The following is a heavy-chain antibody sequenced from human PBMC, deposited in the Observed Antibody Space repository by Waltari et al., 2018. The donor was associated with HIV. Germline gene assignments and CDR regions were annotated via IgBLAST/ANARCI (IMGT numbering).Heavy chain of an antibody. CDR3: ANRIVRGWYFNGAFDI. V-gene: IGHV3-23*01. J-gene: IGHJ3*02. CDR1: GFTFSSYA. Sequence: EVQLLESGGGLVQPGGSLRLSCAASGFTFSSYAMSWVRQAPGKGLEWVSDISGSGGSTYYADSVKGRFTISSDNYKNTLDLQMNSLRAEDTAVYYCANRIVRGWYFNGAFDIWGQGTMVTVSS. D-gene: IGHD6-19*01. CDR2: ISGSGGST.